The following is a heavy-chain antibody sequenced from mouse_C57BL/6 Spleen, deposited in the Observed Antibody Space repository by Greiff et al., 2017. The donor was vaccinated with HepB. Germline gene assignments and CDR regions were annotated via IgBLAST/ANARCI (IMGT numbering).Heavy chain of an antibody. J-gene: IGHJ2*01. CDR3: ARHVPITTVVATGDYFDY. CDR1: GYTFTEYT. CDR2: FYPGSGSI. Sequence: VQLQQSGAELVKPGASVKLSCKASGYTFTEYTIHWVKQRSGQGLEWIGWFYPGSGSIKYNEKFKDKATLTADKSSSTVYMELSRLTSEDSAVYFCARHVPITTVVATGDYFDYWGQGTTLTVSS. D-gene: IGHD1-1*01. V-gene: IGHV1-62-2*01.